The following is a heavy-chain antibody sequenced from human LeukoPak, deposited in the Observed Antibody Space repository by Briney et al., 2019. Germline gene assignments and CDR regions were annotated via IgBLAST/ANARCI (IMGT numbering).Heavy chain of an antibody. D-gene: IGHD7-27*01. J-gene: IGHJ4*02. V-gene: IGHV4-59*01. CDR3: ARDHALGIRGDYFDY. CDR2: IYYSGST. CDR1: DGSISSYY. Sequence: SETLSLTCTVSDGSISSYYWSWIRQPPGKGLEWIGYIYYSGSTNYNPSLKSRVTISVDTSKNQFSLKLSSVTAADTAVYYCARDHALGIRGDYFDYWGQGTLVTVSS.